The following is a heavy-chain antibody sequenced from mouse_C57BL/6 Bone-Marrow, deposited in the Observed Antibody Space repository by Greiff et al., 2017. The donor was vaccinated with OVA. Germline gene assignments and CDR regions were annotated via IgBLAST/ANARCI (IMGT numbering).Heavy chain of an antibody. CDR1: GYTFTSYG. Sequence: QVQLQQSGAELARPGASVKLSCKASGYTFTSYGISWVKQSTGQGLEWIGEIYPRSGNTYYNEKFKGKATLTADKSSSTAYMELRSLTSEDSAVYFCARDGGLPYFDYWGQGTTLTVSS. CDR2: IYPRSGNT. J-gene: IGHJ2*01. V-gene: IGHV1-81*01. D-gene: IGHD2-4*01. CDR3: ARDGGLPYFDY.